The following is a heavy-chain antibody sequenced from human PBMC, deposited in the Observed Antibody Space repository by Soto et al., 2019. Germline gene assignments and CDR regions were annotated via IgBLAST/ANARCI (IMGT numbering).Heavy chain of an antibody. CDR3: ASRMVGSDY. J-gene: IGHJ4*02. Sequence: SETLSLTCAVYGGSFSGYYWSWIRQPPGKGLEWIGEINHSGSTNYNPSLKSRVTISVDTSKNQFSLKLSSVTAADTAVYYCASRMVGSDYWGQGTLVTVS. D-gene: IGHD2-15*01. CDR2: INHSGST. CDR1: GGSFSGYY. V-gene: IGHV4-34*01.